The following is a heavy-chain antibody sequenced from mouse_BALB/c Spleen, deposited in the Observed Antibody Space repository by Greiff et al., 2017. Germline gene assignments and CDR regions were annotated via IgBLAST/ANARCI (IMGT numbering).Heavy chain of an antibody. J-gene: IGHJ4*01. CDR2: IWAGGST. D-gene: IGHD2-1*01. V-gene: IGHV2-9*02. CDR3: ARDPAGYYGNYVGAMDD. CDR1: GFSLTSYG. Sequence: VQLQQSGPGLVAPSQSLSITCTVSGFSLTSYGVHWVRQPPGKGLEWLGVIWAGGSTNYNSALMSRLSISKDNSKSQVFLKMNSLQTDDTAMYYCARDPAGYYGNYVGAMDDWGQGTSVTVSS.